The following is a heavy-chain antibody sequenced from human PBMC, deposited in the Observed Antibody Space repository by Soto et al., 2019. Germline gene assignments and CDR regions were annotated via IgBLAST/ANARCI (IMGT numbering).Heavy chain of an antibody. D-gene: IGHD2-8*02. CDR2: IWYDGSSK. J-gene: IGHJ4*02. Sequence: QVQLVESGGGVVQPGRSLRLSCTASGFTFSSYGMHWVRQAPGKGLEWLSVIWYDGSSKYYADSVNGRFTISRDNSKNTRYLQQNSLRAEDTAVYYCARDRVLYRPDNFVYWGQGTLVTVAS. V-gene: IGHV3-33*01. CDR3: ARDRVLYRPDNFVY. CDR1: GFTFSSYG.